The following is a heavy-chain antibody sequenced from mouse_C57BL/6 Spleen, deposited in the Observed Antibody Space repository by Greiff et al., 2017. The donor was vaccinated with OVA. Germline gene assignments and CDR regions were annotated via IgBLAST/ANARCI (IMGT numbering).Heavy chain of an antibody. CDR1: GFSLTSYA. D-gene: IGHD1-1*01. Sequence: VQLKESGPGLVAPSQSLSITCTVSGFSLTSYAISWVRQPPGKGLEWLGVIWTGGGTNYNAAPKSILIFSKDNAKIQVFLKMNSLHTDATARYYCARNLYGSSPYFDYWGQGTTLTVSS. V-gene: IGHV2-9-1*01. J-gene: IGHJ2*01. CDR3: ARNLYGSSPYFDY. CDR2: IWTGGGT.